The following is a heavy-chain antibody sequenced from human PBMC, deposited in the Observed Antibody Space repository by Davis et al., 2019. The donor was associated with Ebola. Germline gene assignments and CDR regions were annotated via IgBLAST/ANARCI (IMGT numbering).Heavy chain of an antibody. Sequence: ASVKVSCKASGYTFTSYAMHWVRQAPGQRLEWMGWINAGNGNTKYSQKFQGRVTITRDTSASTAYMELSSLRSEDTAVYYCARDLFFSSLAAAGTPSNYWGQGTLVTVSS. CDR3: ARDLFFSSLAAAGTPSNY. CDR2: INAGNGNT. CDR1: GYTFTSYA. V-gene: IGHV1-3*01. J-gene: IGHJ4*02. D-gene: IGHD6-13*01.